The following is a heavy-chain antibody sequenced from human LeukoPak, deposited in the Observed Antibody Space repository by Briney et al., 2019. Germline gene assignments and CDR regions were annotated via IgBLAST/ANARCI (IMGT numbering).Heavy chain of an antibody. CDR3: ARDTPLPPYDY. CDR2: ISAYNVKT. J-gene: IGHJ4*02. CDR1: GDTFTSYG. V-gene: IGHV1-18*01. Sequence: ASVKVSCKASGDTFTSYGISWVRQAPGQGLEWMGWISAYNVKTNYAQKLQSRVTITTDTSTSTAYMELRSLRSDDTAVYYCARDTPLPPYDYWGQGTLVTVSP. D-gene: IGHD2-15*01.